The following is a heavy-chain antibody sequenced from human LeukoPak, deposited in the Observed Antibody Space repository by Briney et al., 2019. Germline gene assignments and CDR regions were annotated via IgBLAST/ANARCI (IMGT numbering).Heavy chain of an antibody. CDR2: IYYSGST. D-gene: IGHD3-22*01. CDR1: GGSISSYY. V-gene: IGHV4-59*01. CDR3: AREDGQWFSFDP. J-gene: IGHJ5*02. Sequence: SETLSLTCTVSGGSISSYYWSWIRQPPGKGLEWIGYIYYSGSTNYNPSLKSRVTISVDTSKNQFSLKLSSVTAADTAVYYCAREDGQWFSFDPWGQGTLVTVSS.